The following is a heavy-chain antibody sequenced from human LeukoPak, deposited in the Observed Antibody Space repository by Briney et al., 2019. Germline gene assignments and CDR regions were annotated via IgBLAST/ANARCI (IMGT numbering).Heavy chain of an antibody. V-gene: IGHV5-10-1*01. J-gene: IGHJ4*02. D-gene: IGHD3-10*01. CDR2: INPIDSYT. CDR3: ARRGSGSYLDFDY. CDR1: RYSFTNYW. Sequence: GESLKISCQGSRYSFTNYWISWVRQMPGKGLEWMGRINPIDSYTKYSPSFQGHVTILVDKSINTAYLQWSSLKASDTAIYYCARRGSGSYLDFDYWGQGTVVTVSS.